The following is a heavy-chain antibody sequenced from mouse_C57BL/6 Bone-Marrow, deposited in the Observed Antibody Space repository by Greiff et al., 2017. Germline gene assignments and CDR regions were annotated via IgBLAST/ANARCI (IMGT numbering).Heavy chain of an antibody. D-gene: IGHD1-1*01. CDR1: GYTFTSYW. J-gene: IGHJ3*01. CDR3: ARGSSYGFAY. CDR2: IDPSDSYT. V-gene: IGHV1-69*01. Sequence: QVQLKQPGAELVMPGASVKLSCKASGYTFTSYWMHWVKQRPGQGLEWIGEIDPSDSYTNYNQKFKGKSTLTVAKSSSTAYMQLSSLTSEDSAVYYCARGSSYGFAYWGQGTLVTVSA.